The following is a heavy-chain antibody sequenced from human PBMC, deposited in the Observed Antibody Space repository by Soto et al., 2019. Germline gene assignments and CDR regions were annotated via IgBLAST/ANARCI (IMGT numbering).Heavy chain of an antibody. D-gene: IGHD1-26*01. J-gene: IGHJ5*02. CDR1: GYTFTSYG. CDR3: ARATEPWEQLGWFAP. CDR2: ISAYNGNT. V-gene: IGHV1-18*01. Sequence: QVQLVQSGAEVKKPGASVKVSCKASGYTFTSYGISWVRQAPGQGLEWMGWISAYNGNTNYAQKLQGRVTMTTDTATSTAYMELRSLRSDDTAVYYCARATEPWEQLGWFAPWGQGTLVTVSS.